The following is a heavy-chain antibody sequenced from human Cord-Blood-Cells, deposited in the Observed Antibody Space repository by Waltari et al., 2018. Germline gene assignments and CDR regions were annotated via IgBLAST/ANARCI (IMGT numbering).Heavy chain of an antibody. J-gene: IGHJ5*02. CDR2: INHSGST. CDR1: GGSFSGYY. CDR3: ARGGACSSTSCYNWFDP. Sequence: GLLKPSETLSLTCAVYGGSFSGYYWSWIRQPPGKGLEWIGEINHSGSTNYNPSLKSRVTISVDTSKNQFSLKLSSVTAADTAVYYCARGGACSSTSCYNWFDPWGQGTLVTVSS. D-gene: IGHD2-2*01. V-gene: IGHV4-34*01.